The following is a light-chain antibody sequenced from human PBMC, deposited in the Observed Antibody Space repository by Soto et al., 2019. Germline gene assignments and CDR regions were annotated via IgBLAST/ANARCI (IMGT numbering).Light chain of an antibody. J-gene: IGKJ5*01. V-gene: IGKV3-11*01. CDR2: DAS. CDR1: QTLSPNY. CDR3: QQRSNWPPIT. Sequence: ELVLTQSPGTLSLSPGERATLSCRASQTLSPNYLAWYQQKPGQAPRLLIYDASNRATGIPARFSGSGSGTDFTLTISSLEPEDFAVYYCQQRSNWPPITFGQGTRLEIK.